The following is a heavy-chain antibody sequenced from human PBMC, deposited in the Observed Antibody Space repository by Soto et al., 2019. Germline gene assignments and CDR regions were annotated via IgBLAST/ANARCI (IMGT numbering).Heavy chain of an antibody. CDR3: ARGRVVPAARYYYYYYGMDV. D-gene: IGHD2-2*01. J-gene: IGHJ6*02. CDR2: INHSGST. V-gene: IGHV4-34*01. CDR1: GGSFSGYY. Sequence: PSETLSLTCAVYGGSFSGYYWSWIRQPPGKGLEWIGEINHSGSTNYNPSLKSRVTISVDTSKNQFSLKLSSVTAADTAVYYCARGRVVPAARYYYYYYGMDVWGQGTTVTVSS.